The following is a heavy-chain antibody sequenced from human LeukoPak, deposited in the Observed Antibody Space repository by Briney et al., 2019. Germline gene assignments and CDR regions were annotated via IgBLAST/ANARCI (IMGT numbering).Heavy chain of an antibody. CDR1: GFTFSDYY. J-gene: IGHJ4*02. CDR3: ARGPIYGDYRYYFDY. CDR2: ISSSGSTI. V-gene: IGHV3-11*01. D-gene: IGHD4-17*01. Sequence: GGSLRLSCAASGFTFSDYYMSWIRQAPGKGLEWVSYISSSGSTIYYADSVKGRFTISRDNAKNSLYLQMNSLRAEDTAVYYCARGPIYGDYRYYFDYWGQGTLVTVSS.